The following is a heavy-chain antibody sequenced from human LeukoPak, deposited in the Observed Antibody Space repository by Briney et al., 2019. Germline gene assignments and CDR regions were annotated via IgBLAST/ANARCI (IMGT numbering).Heavy chain of an antibody. CDR1: GFIFSDYY. J-gene: IGHJ4*02. CDR3: ARVSYGESGYFDY. D-gene: IGHD3-10*01. CDR2: ISSSSSYI. Sequence: KPGGSLRLSCPPSGFIFSDYYMSWMRQAPGKGLEWVSYISSSSSYINYAHSVKGRFTISRDNAKNSLYLQMNSLRAEDTAVYYCARVSYGESGYFDYWGPGALVTVSS. V-gene: IGHV3-11*03.